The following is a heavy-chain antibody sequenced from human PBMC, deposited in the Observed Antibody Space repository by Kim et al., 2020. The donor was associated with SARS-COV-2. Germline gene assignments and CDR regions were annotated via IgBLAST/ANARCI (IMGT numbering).Heavy chain of an antibody. D-gene: IGHD3-10*01. V-gene: IGHV3-30*18. Sequence: GGSLRLSCAASGFTFSSYGMHWVRQAPGKGLEWVAVISYDGSNKYYADSVKGPFTISRDNSKNTLYLQMNSLRAEDTAVYYCAKQGSGSYSTHLDYWGQGTLVTVSS. CDR1: GFTFSSYG. J-gene: IGHJ4*02. CDR2: ISYDGSNK. CDR3: AKQGSGSYSTHLDY.